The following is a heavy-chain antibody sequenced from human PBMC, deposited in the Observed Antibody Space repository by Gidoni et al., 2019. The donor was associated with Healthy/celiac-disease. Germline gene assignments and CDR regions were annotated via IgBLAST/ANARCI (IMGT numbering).Heavy chain of an antibody. Sequence: QVQLQESGPGLVKPSETLSLTCSVSFGSITSYYWNWIRQPPGKGLEWIGYIFYSGSSNYNPSLESRVTISVDTSKNQFSLKLSSVTAADTAVYYCARVERYSSSGATVYLDAFDIWGQGTMVTVSS. CDR3: ARVERYSSSGATVYLDAFDI. CDR2: IFYSGSS. V-gene: IGHV4-59*01. CDR1: FGSITSYY. J-gene: IGHJ3*02. D-gene: IGHD6-6*01.